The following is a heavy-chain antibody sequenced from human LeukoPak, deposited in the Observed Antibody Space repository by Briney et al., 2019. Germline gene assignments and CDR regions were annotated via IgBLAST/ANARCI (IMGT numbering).Heavy chain of an antibody. CDR1: GYTFTDYY. J-gene: IGHJ4*02. V-gene: IGHV1-2*02. D-gene: IGHD1-1*01. Sequence: ASVKDSCKASGYTFTDYYIHWVRQAPGQGLAWMGWINPNSGGTNYAQNLQGRVTMTGDTSASTAYMELSRLRSDDTAVYYCARGNGVAATGNYWGQGTLVTVSS. CDR2: INPNSGGT. CDR3: ARGNGVAATGNY.